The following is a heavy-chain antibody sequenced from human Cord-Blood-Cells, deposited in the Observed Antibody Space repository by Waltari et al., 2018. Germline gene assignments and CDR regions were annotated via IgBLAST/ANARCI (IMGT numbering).Heavy chain of an antibody. CDR2: IWYDGSNK. Sequence: QVQLVESGGGVVQPGRSLRLSCAASGFTFSSYGMHWVRQDPGKGLEWVAVIWYDGSNKYYADSVKGRFTISRDNSKNTLYLQMNSLRAEDTAVYYCASYTTEDKWGPTTPYGMDVWGQGTTVTVSS. CDR3: ASYTTEDKWGPTTPYGMDV. J-gene: IGHJ6*02. CDR1: GFTFSSYG. V-gene: IGHV3-33*01. D-gene: IGHD7-27*01.